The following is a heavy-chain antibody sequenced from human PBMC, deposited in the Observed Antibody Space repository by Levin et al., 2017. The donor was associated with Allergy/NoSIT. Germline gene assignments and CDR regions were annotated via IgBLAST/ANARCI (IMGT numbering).Heavy chain of an antibody. D-gene: IGHD6-25*01. CDR2: MNPNSGNT. V-gene: IGHV1-8*01. J-gene: IGHJ6*02. Sequence: GESLKISCKASGYTFTSYDINWVRQATGQGLEWMGWMNPNSGNTGYAQKFQGRVTMTRNTSISTAYMELSSLRSEDTAVYYCARGRGSERLDYYYGMDVWGQGTTVTVSS. CDR3: ARGRGSERLDYYYGMDV. CDR1: GYTFTSYD.